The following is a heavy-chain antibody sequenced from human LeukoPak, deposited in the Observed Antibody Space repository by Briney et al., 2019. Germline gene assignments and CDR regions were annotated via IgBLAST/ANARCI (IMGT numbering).Heavy chain of an antibody. CDR2: IIPIFGTA. CDR3: ARASIAAPYYMDV. Sequence: SVKVSCKASGYTFTSYAINWVRQAPGQGLEWMGGIIPIFGTANYAQKFQGRVTITADKSTSTAYMELSSLRSEDTAVYYCARASIAAPYYMDVWGKGTTVTVSS. CDR1: GYTFTSYA. J-gene: IGHJ6*03. D-gene: IGHD6-6*01. V-gene: IGHV1-69*06.